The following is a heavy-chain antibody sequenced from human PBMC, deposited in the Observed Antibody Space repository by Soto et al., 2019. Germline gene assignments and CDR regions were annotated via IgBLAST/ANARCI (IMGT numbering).Heavy chain of an antibody. J-gene: IGHJ5*02. Sequence: EVQLVESGGGLVQPGRSLRLSCTASGFTFGDYAMSWFRQAPGKGLEWVGFIRSKAYGGTTEYAASVKGRFTISRDDSKSIAYLQMNSLKTEDTAVYYCTRDWGSSSYWFDPWGQGTLVTVSS. V-gene: IGHV3-49*03. CDR3: TRDWGSSSYWFDP. CDR2: IRSKAYGGTT. CDR1: GFTFGDYA. D-gene: IGHD6-6*01.